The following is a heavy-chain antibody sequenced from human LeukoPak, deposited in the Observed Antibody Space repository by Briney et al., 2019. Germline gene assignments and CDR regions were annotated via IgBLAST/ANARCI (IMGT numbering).Heavy chain of an antibody. Sequence: SETLTLTCTASGATFSSYYWSWIRQPPGKGLEWIGYIYYTGSTNYYPSLKSRVTISVDTSKNQFSLRLSSVTAADTALYYCARGVSDSGGSYYFDYWGQGTLVTVSS. D-gene: IGHD3-22*01. CDR2: IYYTGST. J-gene: IGHJ4*02. CDR3: ARGVSDSGGSYYFDY. CDR1: GATFSSYY. V-gene: IGHV4-59*01.